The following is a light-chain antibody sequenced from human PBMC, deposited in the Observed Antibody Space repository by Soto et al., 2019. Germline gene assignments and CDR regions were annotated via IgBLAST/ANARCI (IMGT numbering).Light chain of an antibody. J-gene: IGKJ4*01. Sequence: IVLTQSPATLSVSPGERVTLSCRASENVGTNLAWYQQRPGQPPRLLIYGSSTRPTGISATFSGSGSRTEFTLTISSLQSEDSAVYYCQQYNNWGLSFGGGTRVEIK. CDR3: QQYNNWGLS. CDR2: GSS. V-gene: IGKV3D-15*01. CDR1: ENVGTN.